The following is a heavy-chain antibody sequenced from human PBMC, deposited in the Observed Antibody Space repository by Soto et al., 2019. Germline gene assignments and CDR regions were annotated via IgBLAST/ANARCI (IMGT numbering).Heavy chain of an antibody. D-gene: IGHD5-12*01. CDR3: ASGLEMATIDY. V-gene: IGHV4-39*01. J-gene: IGHJ4*02. CDR1: GGSISSSSYY. CDR2: IYYSGST. Sequence: SETLSLTCTVSGGSISSSSYYWGWIRQPPGKGLEWIGSIYYSGSTYYNPSLKSRVTISVDTSKNQFSLKLSSVTAADTAVYYCASGLEMATIDYWGKGTLVTVSS.